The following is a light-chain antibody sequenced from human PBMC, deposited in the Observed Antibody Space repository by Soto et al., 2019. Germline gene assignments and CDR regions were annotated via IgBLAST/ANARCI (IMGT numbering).Light chain of an antibody. J-gene: IGKJ1*01. CDR1: QNIYIN. CDR3: LQFNNLWA. V-gene: IGKV3-15*01. Sequence: IVMTQSPATLSVSPGERGTLSCRASQNIYINIAWYQQRPGQAPRLLIYRASTRATVVPARFSGIGSGTVINLTIRRLQSEDFTVFYCLQFNNLWAFGQGTKVEIK. CDR2: RAS.